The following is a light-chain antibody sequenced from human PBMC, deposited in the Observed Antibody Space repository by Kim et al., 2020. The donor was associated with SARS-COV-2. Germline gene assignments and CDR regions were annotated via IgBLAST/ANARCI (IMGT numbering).Light chain of an antibody. J-gene: IGKJ4*01. CDR1: QWVSSSY. Sequence: PGERPTPSCRASQWVSSSYLAWYQQKPGQAPRLLIYGASSRATGIPDRFSGSGSGTDFTLSISRLEPEDFAVYYCQQYGSSPLTFGGGTKVDIK. CDR2: GAS. CDR3: QQYGSSPLT. V-gene: IGKV3-20*01.